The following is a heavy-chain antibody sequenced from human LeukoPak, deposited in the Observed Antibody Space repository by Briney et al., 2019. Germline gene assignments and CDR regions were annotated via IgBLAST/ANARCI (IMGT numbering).Heavy chain of an antibody. V-gene: IGHV3-9*01. CDR2: ISWNSGSI. J-gene: IGHJ4*02. Sequence: GGSLRLSCAASGFTCDDYAMHWVRQAPGKGLEWVSGISWNSGSIGYADSVKGRFTISRDNAKNSLYLQMNSLRAEDTALYYCAKGTKLGKAHPDYFDYWGQGTLVTVSS. D-gene: IGHD1-7*01. CDR3: AKGTKLGKAHPDYFDY. CDR1: GFTCDDYA.